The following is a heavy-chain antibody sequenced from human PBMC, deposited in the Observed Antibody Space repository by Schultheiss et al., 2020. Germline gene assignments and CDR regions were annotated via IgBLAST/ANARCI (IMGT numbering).Heavy chain of an antibody. Sequence: GGSLRLSCAASGFTVSSYGMHWVRQAPGKGLEWVAVIWYDGSNKYYADSVKGRFTISRDNSKNTLYLQMNSLRAEDTAVYYCAKDLSVVVVAATLFDYWGQGTLVTVSS. V-gene: IGHV3-30*02. CDR2: IWYDGSNK. CDR3: AKDLSVVVVAATLFDY. CDR1: GFTVSSYG. J-gene: IGHJ4*02. D-gene: IGHD2-15*01.